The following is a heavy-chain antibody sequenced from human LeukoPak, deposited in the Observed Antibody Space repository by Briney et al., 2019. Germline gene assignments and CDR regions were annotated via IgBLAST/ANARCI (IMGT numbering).Heavy chain of an antibody. Sequence: ASVKVSCKASGYTSTSYGISWVRQAPGQGLEWMGWISAYNGNTNYAQKLQGRVTMTTDTSTSTAYMELRSLRSDDTAVYYCARDRITGTTRGLGMLGYWGQGTLVTVSS. V-gene: IGHV1-18*01. D-gene: IGHD1-20*01. J-gene: IGHJ4*02. CDR3: ARDRITGTTRGLGMLGY. CDR1: GYTSTSYG. CDR2: ISAYNGNT.